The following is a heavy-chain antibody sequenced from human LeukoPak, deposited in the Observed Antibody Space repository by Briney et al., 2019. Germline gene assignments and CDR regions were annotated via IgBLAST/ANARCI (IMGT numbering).Heavy chain of an antibody. D-gene: IGHD2-15*01. CDR3: AKDELDIVVVVAAIRDAFDI. V-gene: IGHV3-23*01. CDR2: ISGSGGST. CDR1: GFTFSSYA. Sequence: GGSLRLSCAASGFTFSSYAMSWVHQAPGKGLEWVSAISGSGGSTYYADSVKGRFTISRDNSKDTLYLQMNSLRAEDTAVYYCAKDELDIVVVVAAIRDAFDIWGQGTMVTVSS. J-gene: IGHJ3*02.